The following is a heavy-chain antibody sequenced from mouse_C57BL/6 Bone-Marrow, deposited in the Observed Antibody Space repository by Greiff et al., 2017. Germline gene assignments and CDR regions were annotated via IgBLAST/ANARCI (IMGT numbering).Heavy chain of an antibody. CDR3: TSDYGNWVLDY. CDR1: GFNITDDY. V-gene: IGHV14-4*01. J-gene: IGHJ2*01. Sequence: EVKLVESGAELVRPGASVKLSCTASGFNITDDYMPWVKQRPEQGLEWIGWIDPVNGDPEYASKFQGKAPIPADTSSNPAYLQLSSLTSEDTAVYYCTSDYGNWVLDYWGQGTTLTGSS. CDR2: IDPVNGDP. D-gene: IGHD2-1*01.